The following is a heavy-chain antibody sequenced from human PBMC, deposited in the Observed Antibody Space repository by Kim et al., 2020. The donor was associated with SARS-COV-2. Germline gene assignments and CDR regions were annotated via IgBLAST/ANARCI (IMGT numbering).Heavy chain of an antibody. Sequence: GGSLRLSCAASGFTFTSYNMNWVRQAPGKGLEWVSSISSSSSYIYYTDSVKGRFTISRDNAKNSLYLQMNSLRAEDTAVYYCARVLVGATWGSYWYFDLWGRGTLITVSS. V-gene: IGHV3-21*01. CDR3: ARVLVGATWGSYWYFDL. CDR2: ISSSSSYI. J-gene: IGHJ2*01. D-gene: IGHD1-26*01. CDR1: GFTFTSYN.